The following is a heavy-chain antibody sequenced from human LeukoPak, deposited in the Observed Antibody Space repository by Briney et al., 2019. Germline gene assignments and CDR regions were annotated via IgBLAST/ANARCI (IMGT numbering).Heavy chain of an antibody. J-gene: IGHJ3*02. V-gene: IGHV3-23*01. CDR1: GFTFSSYA. CDR3: AKDLIDGSGSSAFDI. Sequence: HAGGSLRLSCAASGFTFSSYAMSWVRQAPGKGLEWVSAISGSGGSTYYADSVKGRFTISRDNSKNTLYLQMNSLRAEDTAVYYCAKDLIDGSGSSAFDIWGQGTMVTVSS. D-gene: IGHD3-10*01. CDR2: ISGSGGST.